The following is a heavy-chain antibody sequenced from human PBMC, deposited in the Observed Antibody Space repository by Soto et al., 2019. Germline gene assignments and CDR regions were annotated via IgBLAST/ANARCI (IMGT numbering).Heavy chain of an antibody. Sequence: SETLSLTCTVSGGSISSYYWSWIRQPPGKGLEWIGYIYYSGRTNYNLSFKSRVTMSVDTSKNQFSLKLNAVTAADTAVYYCARDDYKDGGNNWFDPWGQGTLVTVSS. CDR2: IYYSGRT. J-gene: IGHJ5*02. V-gene: IGHV4-59*12. CDR1: GGSISSYY. CDR3: ARDDYKDGGNNWFDP. D-gene: IGHD3-16*01.